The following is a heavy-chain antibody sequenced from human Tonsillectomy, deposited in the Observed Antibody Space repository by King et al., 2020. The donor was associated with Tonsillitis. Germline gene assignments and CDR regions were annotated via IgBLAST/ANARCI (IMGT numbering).Heavy chain of an antibody. Sequence: QLVQSGAEVKKPGASVKVSCKTSGYTFNSYGISWVRQAPGQGLDWMGWVSPSNGNTNFAQKLQDRVTMTTDTSTSTAYMELRSLRSDDTAVYYCVLWGSSGYWGQGTLVTVSS. J-gene: IGHJ4*02. CDR2: VSPSNGNT. CDR1: GYTFNSYG. V-gene: IGHV1-18*01. CDR3: VLWGSSGY. D-gene: IGHD7-27*01.